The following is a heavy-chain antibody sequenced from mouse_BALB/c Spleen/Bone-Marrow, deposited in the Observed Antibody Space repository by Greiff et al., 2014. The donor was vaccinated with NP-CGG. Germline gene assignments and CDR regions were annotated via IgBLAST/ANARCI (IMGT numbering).Heavy chain of an antibody. CDR3: ARENYGSSPAY. J-gene: IGHJ3*01. V-gene: IGHV1S135*01. CDR1: GYAFTSYN. D-gene: IGHD1-1*01. Sequence: VQLKESGPELVKPGASVKVSCKASGYAFTSYNMYRVKQSHGKSLEWIGYIDPYNGGTSYNQKFKGKATLTVDKSSSTAYMHLNSLTSEGSAVYYCARENYGSSPAYWGQGTLVTVSA. CDR2: IDPYNGGT.